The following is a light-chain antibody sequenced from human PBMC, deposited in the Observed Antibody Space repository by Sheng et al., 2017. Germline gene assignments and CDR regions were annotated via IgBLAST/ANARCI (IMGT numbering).Light chain of an antibody. CDR2: WAS. CDR3: QQHYSTPSVT. J-gene: IGKJ4*01. V-gene: IGKV3D-7*01. CDR1: QSTSSSY. Sequence: EIVLTQSPGTLSLSPGERATLSCRASQSTSSSYLAWYQHKPGQPPKLLIYWASTRESGVPDRFSGSGSGTDFTLTISSLQADDVAVYYCQQHYSTPSVTFGGGTKVEIK.